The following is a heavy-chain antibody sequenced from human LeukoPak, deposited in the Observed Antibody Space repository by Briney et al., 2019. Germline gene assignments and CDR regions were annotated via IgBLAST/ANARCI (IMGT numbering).Heavy chain of an antibody. Sequence: SETLSLTCTVSGGSITNFYWRWVRQPPGKGLEWIGEINHSGSANYSPSLKSGVTLSVDTYKKQFSLNLTSVTAADTAMYYCATMRGYCISPTCQHSWGQGPLVPVSS. D-gene: IGHD2-2*01. J-gene: IGHJ4*02. CDR1: GGSITNFY. CDR3: ATMRGYCISPTCQHS. CDR2: INHSGSA. V-gene: IGHV4-34*01.